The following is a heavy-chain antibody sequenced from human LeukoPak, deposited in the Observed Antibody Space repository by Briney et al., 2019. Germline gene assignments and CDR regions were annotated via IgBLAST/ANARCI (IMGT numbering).Heavy chain of an antibody. Sequence: SGGSLRLSCAASGFTFSTHVMGWVRQAPGKGLEWVSTISAGGATFYYGGAVKGRFTASRDNSKNTLYLQMNNLRVEDTAIYYCAKRAIAPPGTDYWGQGALVTVSS. V-gene: IGHV3-23*01. D-gene: IGHD6-13*01. CDR1: GFTFSTHV. CDR2: ISAGGATF. CDR3: AKRAIAPPGTDY. J-gene: IGHJ4*02.